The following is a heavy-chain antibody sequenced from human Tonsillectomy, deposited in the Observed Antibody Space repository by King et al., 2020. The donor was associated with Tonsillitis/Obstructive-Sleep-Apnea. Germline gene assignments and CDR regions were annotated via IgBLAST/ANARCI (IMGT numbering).Heavy chain of an antibody. D-gene: IGHD3-3*01. CDR2: IDYSGST. V-gene: IGHV4-59*01. CDR1: GGSISSYY. CDR3: ARDPDSGYFDL. J-gene: IGHJ2*01. Sequence: VQLQESGPGLVKPSETLSLTCTVSGGSISSYYWSWIRQPPGKGLEWIGYIDYSGSTNYNPTLKSRVTISVDTSKNQFSLKLSSVTAADTAVYYCARDPDSGYFDLWARGTLVTVSS.